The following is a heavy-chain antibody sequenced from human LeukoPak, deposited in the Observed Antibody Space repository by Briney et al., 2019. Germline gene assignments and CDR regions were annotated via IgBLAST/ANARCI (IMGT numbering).Heavy chain of an antibody. V-gene: IGHV4-61*01. Sequence: SETLSPTCTVSGGSVSSGSYYWSWIRQPPGKGLEWIGYIYYSGSTNYNPSLKSRVTISVDTSKNQFSLKLSSVTAADTAVYYCARDSDGSGSYGHWGQGTLVTVSS. D-gene: IGHD3-10*01. CDR2: IYYSGST. CDR3: ARDSDGSGSYGH. J-gene: IGHJ4*02. CDR1: GGSVSSGSYY.